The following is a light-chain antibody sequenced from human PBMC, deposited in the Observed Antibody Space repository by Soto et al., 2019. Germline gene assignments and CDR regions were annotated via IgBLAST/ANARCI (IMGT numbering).Light chain of an antibody. CDR2: DVT. V-gene: IGLV2-11*01. CDR3: CSYAGLNTWA. Sequence: QSALTQPRSVSXXPGQSVTISCTGSSNDVGTYNYVSWYQQHPGKAPKLMIYDVTERPSGVPDRFSGSKSGNTASLTITGLRTEDEADYSCCSYAGLNTWAFGGGTQLTVL. J-gene: IGLJ3*02. CDR1: SNDVGTYNY.